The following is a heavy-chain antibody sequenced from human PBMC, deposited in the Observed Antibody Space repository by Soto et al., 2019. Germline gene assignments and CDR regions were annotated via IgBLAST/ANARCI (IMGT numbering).Heavy chain of an antibody. D-gene: IGHD3-22*01. Sequence: SETLSLTCAVYGGCFSGYYGSWIRQPPGKGLEWIGEINHSGSTNYNPSLKSRVTISLDTSRNQFSLELNSVSAADTAVYYCARADSSGYTFEHWGQGTLVTVSS. CDR3: ARADSSGYTFEH. CDR2: INHSGST. J-gene: IGHJ4*02. CDR1: GGCFSGYY. V-gene: IGHV4-34*01.